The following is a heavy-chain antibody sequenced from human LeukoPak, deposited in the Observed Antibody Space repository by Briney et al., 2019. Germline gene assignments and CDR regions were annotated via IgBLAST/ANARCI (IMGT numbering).Heavy chain of an antibody. CDR2: ISERGRYI. J-gene: IGHJ3*02. V-gene: IGHV3-21*01. CDR1: GFTFTSYS. D-gene: IGHD1-26*01. CDR3: ARGHSGSYQRTDAFDI. Sequence: GGSLRLSCAASGFTFTSYSLNWVRQAPGTGLEWVSSISERGRYIYFRASLKGRFTVSRDNAENSLYLQMNGLRVEDTAVYYCARGHSGSYQRTDAFDIWGRGTLVTVSS.